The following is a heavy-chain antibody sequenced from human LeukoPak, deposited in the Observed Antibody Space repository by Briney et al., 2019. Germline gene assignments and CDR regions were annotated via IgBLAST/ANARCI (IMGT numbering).Heavy chain of an antibody. J-gene: IGHJ4*02. CDR2: IYYSGST. CDR1: GDSISSNNYY. CDR3: ARRKWNDVGIFDY. V-gene: IGHV4-39*01. D-gene: IGHD1-1*01. Sequence: SETLSLTCTVSGDSISSNNYYWGWIRQPPGKGLEWIGTIYYSGSTDYNPSLKSRVTISVDTSKNQFSLKLSSVTAADTAVYYCARRKWNDVGIFDYWGQGILVTVSS.